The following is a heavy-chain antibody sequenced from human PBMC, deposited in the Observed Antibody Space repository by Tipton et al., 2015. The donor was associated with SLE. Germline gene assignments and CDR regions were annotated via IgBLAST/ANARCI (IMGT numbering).Heavy chain of an antibody. V-gene: IGHV4-39*07. Sequence: TLSLTCTVSGGSISSSSYYWGWICQPPGKGLEWIGSIYYSGSTYYNPSLKSRVTISVDTSKNQFSLKLSSVTAADTAVYYCAREWRITSPRFDPWGQGTLVTVSS. D-gene: IGHD3-10*01. CDR2: IYYSGST. CDR3: AREWRITSPRFDP. J-gene: IGHJ5*02. CDR1: GGSISSSSYY.